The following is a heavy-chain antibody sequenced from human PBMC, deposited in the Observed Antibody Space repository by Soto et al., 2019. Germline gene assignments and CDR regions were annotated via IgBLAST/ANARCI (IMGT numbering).Heavy chain of an antibody. CDR1: GFTFSSYG. D-gene: IGHD6-13*01. CDR2: IWYDGSNK. V-gene: IGHV3-33*01. J-gene: IGHJ6*02. CDR3: ASLPIAAAGDYYYYGMDV. Sequence: QVQLVESGGGVVQPGRSLRLSCAASGFTFSSYGMHWVRQAPGKGLEWVAVIWYDGSNKYYADSVKGRFTISRDNSKNTLYLQMNSLRAEDTAVYYCASLPIAAAGDYYYYGMDVWGQGTTVTVSS.